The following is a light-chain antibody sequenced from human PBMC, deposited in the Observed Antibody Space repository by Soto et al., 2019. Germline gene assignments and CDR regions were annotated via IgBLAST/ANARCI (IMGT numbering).Light chain of an antibody. J-gene: IGKJ5*01. CDR3: QQYGSSPIT. Sequence: EIVLTQSPATLSLSPGERPPLSCGASQSVSSSYLAWYQQKPGLAPRLLIYDASSRATGIPDRFSGSGSGTDFTLTISRLEPEDFAVYYCQQYGSSPITFGQGTRLEIK. V-gene: IGKV3D-20*01. CDR2: DAS. CDR1: QSVSSSY.